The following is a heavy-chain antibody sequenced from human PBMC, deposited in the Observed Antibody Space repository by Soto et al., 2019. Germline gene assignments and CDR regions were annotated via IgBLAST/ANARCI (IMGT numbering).Heavy chain of an antibody. D-gene: IGHD1-26*01. CDR3: AGGTGHKWDV. CDR1: GASITNDIC. V-gene: IGHV4-4*02. Sequence: QVQLQESGPGLVKPSETLSLTCGVSGASITNDICWCWVRQPPGKGMEWIGEIHHSGRTKFNPSLKSRVNLSVDKSKNQVSLNWNSLTAADTAVYYCAGGTGHKWDVWGRGTRITVSS. CDR2: IHHSGRT. J-gene: IGHJ4*02.